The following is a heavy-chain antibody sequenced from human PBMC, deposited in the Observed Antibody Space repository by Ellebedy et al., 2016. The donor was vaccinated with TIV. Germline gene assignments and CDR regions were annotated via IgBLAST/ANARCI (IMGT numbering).Heavy chain of an antibody. D-gene: IGHD4/OR15-4a*01. CDR3: ARDANDYGIDAFDI. J-gene: IGHJ3*02. V-gene: IGHV4-31*03. CDR2: IFYNGNT. CDR1: GDSINVGGYY. Sequence: SETLSLTCTVSGDSINVGGYYWHWIRQHPGKGLEWVGYIFYNGNTYYNPSLKSRLTISLDTSKTQFSLTLSSVTAADTAVYYCARDANDYGIDAFDIWGQGTMVTVSS.